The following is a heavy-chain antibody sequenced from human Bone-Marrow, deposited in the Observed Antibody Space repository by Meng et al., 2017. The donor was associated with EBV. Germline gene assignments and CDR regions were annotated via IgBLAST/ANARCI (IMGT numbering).Heavy chain of an antibody. D-gene: IGHD6-19*01. V-gene: IGHV4-39*01. CDR1: GDSISSFYY. CDR3: ARPFPSWQSPRLDPFGA. Sequence: QLRAAGPGPVKPSETLSLPCTVSGDSISSFYYWGWNRQPPGRGLEWIGSVHYTGSTYYSPSLKSRVTVSVDTSKNQFSLRLTPVTAADTAVYYCARPFPSWQSPRLDPFGAWGQGTLVTVSS. J-gene: IGHJ5*02. CDR2: VHYTGST.